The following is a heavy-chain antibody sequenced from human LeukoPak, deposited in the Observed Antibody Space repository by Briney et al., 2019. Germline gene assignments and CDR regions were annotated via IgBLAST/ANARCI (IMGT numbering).Heavy chain of an antibody. CDR3: TRGIRWTGTPGYRKVDY. D-gene: IGHD3/OR15-3a*01. J-gene: IGHJ4*02. V-gene: IGHV3-7*03. CDR2: IKQDGSEK. Sequence: GGSLRLSCAASGFTFSSYWMSWVRQAPGKGLEWVAKIKQDGSEKSYVDSVKGRFTISRDNAKNSLYLQMNSLRAEDTAVYFFTRGIRWTGTPGYRKVDYWGQGTLVTVSS. CDR1: GFTFSSYW.